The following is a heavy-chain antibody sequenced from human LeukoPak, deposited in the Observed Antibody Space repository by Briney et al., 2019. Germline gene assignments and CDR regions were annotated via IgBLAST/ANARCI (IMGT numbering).Heavy chain of an antibody. D-gene: IGHD3-10*01. CDR3: AKSYYSHLEGEPGPYGMAV. CDR1: GYTFTGYY. J-gene: IGHJ6*02. Sequence: ASVKVSCRASGYTFTGYYMHWVRQAPGQGLEWMGWINPNSGGTNYAQKFQGRVTMTRDTSISTAYMELSRLRSDDTAVYYCAKSYYSHLEGEPGPYGMAVWAQGPTVTVS. CDR2: INPNSGGT. V-gene: IGHV1-2*02.